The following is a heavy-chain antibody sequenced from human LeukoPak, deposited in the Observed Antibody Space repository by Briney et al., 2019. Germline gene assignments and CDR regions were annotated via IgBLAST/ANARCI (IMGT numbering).Heavy chain of an antibody. CDR2: IWYDGSNK. Sequence: SGGSLRLSCAASGFTFSSYGMHWVRQAPGKGLEWVAVIWYDGSNKYYADSVKGRFTISRDNSKNTLYLQMNSLRAEDPAVYYCAKVKSPYYYYYYMDVWGKGTMVTVSS. CDR1: GFTFSSYG. CDR3: AKVKSPYYYYYYMDV. V-gene: IGHV3-33*06. J-gene: IGHJ6*03.